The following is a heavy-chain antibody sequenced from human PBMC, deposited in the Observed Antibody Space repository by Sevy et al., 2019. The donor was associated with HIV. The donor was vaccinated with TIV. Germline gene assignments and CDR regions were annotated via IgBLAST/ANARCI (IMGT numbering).Heavy chain of an antibody. CDR1: GFTFSSYG. Sequence: GGSLRLSCAASGFTFSSYGMHWVRQAPGKGLEWVAVIWYDGSNKYYADSVKGRFTISRDNSKNTLYLQMNSLRAEDTAVYYCAREGGYCSGGSCWGACDIWGQGTMVTVSS. J-gene: IGHJ3*02. V-gene: IGHV3-33*01. D-gene: IGHD2-15*01. CDR3: AREGGYCSGGSCWGACDI. CDR2: IWYDGSNK.